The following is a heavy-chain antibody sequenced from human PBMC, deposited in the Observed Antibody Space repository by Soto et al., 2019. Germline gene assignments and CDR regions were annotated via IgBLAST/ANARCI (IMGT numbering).Heavy chain of an antibody. J-gene: IGHJ2*01. D-gene: IGHD6-13*01. CDR2: ISGSGGST. Sequence: EMQLLESGGGLVQPGGSLRLSCAASGFTFSSFAMSWVRQAPGKGLDWVSAISGSGGSTYSADSVKGRFTISRDNAKNSLYLQMHSLRPEDTALYYCAKTSGAGYTLWYFDLWGRGTQVTVSS. CDR1: GFTFSSFA. V-gene: IGHV3-23*01. CDR3: AKTSGAGYTLWYFDL.